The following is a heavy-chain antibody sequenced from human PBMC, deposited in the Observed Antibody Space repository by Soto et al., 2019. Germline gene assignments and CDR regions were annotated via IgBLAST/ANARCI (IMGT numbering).Heavy chain of an antibody. CDR3: ARLRYSSGEKWFDP. V-gene: IGHV3-11*06. Sequence: PGGSLRLSCAASGFTLSDYYMTWIRQAPGKGLEWVSDISSGSGYIYYADSLKGRFTISRDNAKKSLYLQMNSLRAEDTAVYFCARLRYSSGEKWFDPWGQGTLVTAPQ. J-gene: IGHJ5*02. CDR1: GFTLSDYY. D-gene: IGHD6-19*01. CDR2: ISSGSGYI.